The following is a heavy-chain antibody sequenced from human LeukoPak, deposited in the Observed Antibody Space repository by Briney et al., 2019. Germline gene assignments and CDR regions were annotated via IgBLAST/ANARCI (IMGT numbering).Heavy chain of an antibody. CDR3: ARGRYCSADICSGGDAFDI. J-gene: IGHJ3*02. D-gene: IGHD2-15*01. V-gene: IGHV4-4*07. CDR1: GGSINNYY. Sequence: SETLSLTRIVSGGSINNYYWSWIRQPAGKGLEWIGRIYTRGSTNYNPSLKSRVTMSVDTSKNQFSLKLSSVTAADTAVYYCARGRYCSADICSGGDAFDIWGQGTMVSVSS. CDR2: IYTRGST.